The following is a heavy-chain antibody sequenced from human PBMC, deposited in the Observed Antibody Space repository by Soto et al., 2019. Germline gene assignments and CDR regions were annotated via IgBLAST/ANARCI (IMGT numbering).Heavy chain of an antibody. CDR2: INHSGST. CDR3: ARGVVFFYASSGYYPQWFQH. CDR1: GGSFSGYY. Sequence: QVQLQQWGAGLLKPSETLSLTCAVYGGSFSGYYWSWIRQPPGKGLEWIGEINHSGSTNYNPSLTRRVTISVVTSKNQFPLKVSSVTAADTAVYYCARGVVFFYASSGYYPQWFQHWGQGTLVTVSS. D-gene: IGHD3-22*01. J-gene: IGHJ1*01. V-gene: IGHV4-34*01.